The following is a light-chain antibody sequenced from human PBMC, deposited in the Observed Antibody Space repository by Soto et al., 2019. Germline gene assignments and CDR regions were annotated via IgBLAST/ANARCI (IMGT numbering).Light chain of an antibody. CDR3: QQYNNWPPIT. CDR2: GAS. V-gene: IGKV3-20*01. CDR1: QSVSSSY. Sequence: EIVLTQSPGTLSLSPGERATLSCRAIQSVSSSYLAWYQQKPGQAPRLLIYGASSRATGIPDRFSGSGSGTDFTLTISRLEPEDFAVYYCQQYNNWPPITFGGGTKVDI. J-gene: IGKJ4*01.